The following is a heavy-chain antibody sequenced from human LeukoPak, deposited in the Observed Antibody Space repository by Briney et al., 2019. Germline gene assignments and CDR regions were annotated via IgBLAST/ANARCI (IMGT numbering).Heavy chain of an antibody. D-gene: IGHD3-22*01. J-gene: IGHJ4*02. CDR2: INHSGST. CDR1: GGSFSGFY. Sequence: SSETLSLTCAVYGGSFSGFYWSWIRQPPGKGLEWIGGINHSGSTYYNPSLKSRVTISEDTSKNQFSLKLTSVTAADTAVYYCTTLGEYYDSSGYYYNWGQGTLVTVSS. V-gene: IGHV4-34*01. CDR3: TTLGEYYDSSGYYYN.